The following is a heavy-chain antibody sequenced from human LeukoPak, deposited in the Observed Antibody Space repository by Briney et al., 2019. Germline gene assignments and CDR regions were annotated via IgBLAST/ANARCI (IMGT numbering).Heavy chain of an antibody. V-gene: IGHV3-74*01. CDR1: GFTFSTYW. CDR2: ISSDGSST. J-gene: IGHJ4*02. CDR3: ARDYGEGGYYFDY. Sequence: PGGSLRLPCAASGFTFSTYWMHWVRQAPGKGLVWFSRISSDGSSTNYADSVKGRFTISRDNAKNTLYLQMNSLRAEDTAVYYCARDYGEGGYYFDYWGQGTLVTVSS. D-gene: IGHD4-17*01.